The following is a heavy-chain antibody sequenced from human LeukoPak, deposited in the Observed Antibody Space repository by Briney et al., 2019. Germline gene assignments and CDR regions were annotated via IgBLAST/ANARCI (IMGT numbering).Heavy chain of an antibody. Sequence: PSESLSLTCTVSGASVSSGSYYWSWLRQPPGKGLEWIGFIYYTGTTNYNPSLKSRSTISVDTSMNQFSLRLKSVTAADTAVYFCVRPGPNYGDYAYEYWGQGTLVTVSS. J-gene: IGHJ4*02. CDR1: GASVSSGSYY. CDR3: VRPGPNYGDYAYEY. V-gene: IGHV4-61*01. CDR2: IYYTGTT. D-gene: IGHD4-17*01.